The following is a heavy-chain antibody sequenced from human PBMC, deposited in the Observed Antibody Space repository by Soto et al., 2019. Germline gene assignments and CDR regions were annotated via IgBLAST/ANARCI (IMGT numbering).Heavy chain of an antibody. CDR1: GFIFSSNA. CDR3: AKTSMQWFPNFDY. D-gene: IGHD3-22*01. J-gene: IGHJ4*02. Sequence: GGSLRLSCAASGFIFSSNALTWVRQAPGKGLEWVSSVSATGRSTYYADSVKGRFTISRDNSRNTLYFQMNSLTAEDTAVYYCAKTSMQWFPNFDYWGQGTLVTVSS. CDR2: VSATGRST. V-gene: IGHV3-23*01.